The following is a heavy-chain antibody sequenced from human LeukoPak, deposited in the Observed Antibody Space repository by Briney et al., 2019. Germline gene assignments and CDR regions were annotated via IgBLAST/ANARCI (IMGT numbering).Heavy chain of an antibody. V-gene: IGHV1-8*03. CDR1: GYTFTSYD. CDR2: MNPNSGNT. J-gene: IGHJ4*02. D-gene: IGHD3-10*01. Sequence: GASVKVSCKASGYTFTSYDINWVRQATGQGLEWMGWMNPNSGNTGYAQKFQGRVTITRNTSISTAYMELSSLRSEDTAMYYCAREVHYYGSGSSHFDYWGQGTLVTVSS. CDR3: AREVHYYGSGSSHFDY.